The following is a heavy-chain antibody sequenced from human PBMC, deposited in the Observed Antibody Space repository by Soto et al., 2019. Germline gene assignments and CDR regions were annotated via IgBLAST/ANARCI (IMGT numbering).Heavy chain of an antibody. CDR3: ARIYCTTTTCDSWFDP. Sequence: GESLKISCKGFGYTFTTFWISWVRQMPGKGLEWMGRIDPGDTYATHSPAFQGHVTISADKATSTAYLQWSSLKASDTAMYFCARIYCTTTTCDSWFDPWGQGTLVTVSS. D-gene: IGHD2-2*01. J-gene: IGHJ5*02. CDR1: GYTFTTFW. V-gene: IGHV5-10-1*01. CDR2: IDPGDTYA.